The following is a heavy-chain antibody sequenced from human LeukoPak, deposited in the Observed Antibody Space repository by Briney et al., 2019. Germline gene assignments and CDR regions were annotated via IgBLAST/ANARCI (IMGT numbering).Heavy chain of an antibody. J-gene: IGHJ4*02. D-gene: IGHD3-3*01. CDR2: ISGSGGRT. V-gene: IGHV3-23*01. CDR1: GFTFSSYA. CDR3: AKETYYDFWSGYSKYYFDY. Sequence: GGSLRLSCAASGFTFSSYAMSWVRQAPGKGLEWVSAISGSGGRTYYADSVKGRFTISRDNSKNTLYLQMNSLRAEDTAVYYCAKETYYDFWSGYSKYYFDYWGQGTLVTVSS.